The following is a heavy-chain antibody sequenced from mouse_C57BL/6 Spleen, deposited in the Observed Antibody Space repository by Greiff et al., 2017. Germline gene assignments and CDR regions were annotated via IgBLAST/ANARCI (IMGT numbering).Heavy chain of an antibody. CDR3: ARGGLRRRDAMDY. Sequence: VKLMESGPGLVQPSQSLSITCTVSGFSLTSYGVHWVRQSPGKGLEWLGVIWSGGSTDYNAAFISRLCISKDNSKSQVFFKMNSLQADDTAIYYCARGGLRRRDAMDYWGQGTSVTVSS. D-gene: IGHD2-4*01. J-gene: IGHJ4*01. V-gene: IGHV2-2*01. CDR1: GFSLTSYG. CDR2: IWSGGST.